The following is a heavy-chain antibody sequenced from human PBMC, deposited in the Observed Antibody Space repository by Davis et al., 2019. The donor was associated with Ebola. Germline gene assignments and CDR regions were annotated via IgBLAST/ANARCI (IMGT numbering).Heavy chain of an antibody. D-gene: IGHD3-22*01. V-gene: IGHV7-4-1*02. CDR1: GYTFTNYA. CDR2: INTNTGNP. Sequence: ASVKVSCKASGYTFTNYAMNWVRQAPGQGLEWMGWINTNTGNPTYAQGFTGRFVFSLDTSVSTAYLQISSLKAEDTAVYYCARTLTSGYYFVSHAFDIWGQGTMVTVSS. J-gene: IGHJ3*02. CDR3: ARTLTSGYYFVSHAFDI.